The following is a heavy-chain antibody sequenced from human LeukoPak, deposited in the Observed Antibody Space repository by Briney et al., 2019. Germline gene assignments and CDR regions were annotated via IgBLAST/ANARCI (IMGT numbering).Heavy chain of an antibody. V-gene: IGHV3-33*01. CDR2: IWYDGSNK. D-gene: IGHD2-2*02. CDR3: ARDGVVVVPAAINYYYYGMDV. Sequence: GGSLRLSCAASGFTFSSYGMHGVRQAPGKGREGVAVIWYDGSNKYYADSVKGRFTISRDNSKNTLYLQMNSLRAEDTAVYYCARDGVVVVPAAINYYYYGMDVWGQGTTVNVPS. J-gene: IGHJ6*02. CDR1: GFTFSSYG.